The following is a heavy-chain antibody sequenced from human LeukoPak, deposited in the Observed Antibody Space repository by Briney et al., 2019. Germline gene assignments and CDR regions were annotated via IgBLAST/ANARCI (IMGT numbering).Heavy chain of an antibody. D-gene: IGHD2-15*01. V-gene: IGHV5-51*01. Sequence: GESLKISCKGSGYSFTSGWFGWVIQMPGKGLEGMGSIYPGDSDTRYSPSFQGQVTISADKSISTAYLQWSSLKAADTAMYYCARHSSSYGMDVWGHGTTVTVSS. J-gene: IGHJ6*02. CDR2: IYPGDSDT. CDR3: ARHSSSYGMDV. CDR1: GYSFTSGW.